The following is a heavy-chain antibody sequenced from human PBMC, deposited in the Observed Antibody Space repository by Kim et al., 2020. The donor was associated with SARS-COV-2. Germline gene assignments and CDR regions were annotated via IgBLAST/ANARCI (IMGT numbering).Heavy chain of an antibody. V-gene: IGHV1-18*01. J-gene: IGHJ6*03. Sequence: ASVKVSCKASGYTFTSYGISWVRQAPGQGLEWMGWISAYNGNTNYAQKLQGRVTMTTDTSTSTAYMELRSLRSDDTAVYYCARGPPDIVLVVPDPLYFDYYMDVWGKGTTVTVSS. D-gene: IGHD2-8*02. CDR2: ISAYNGNT. CDR3: ARGPPDIVLVVPDPLYFDYYMDV. CDR1: GYTFTSYG.